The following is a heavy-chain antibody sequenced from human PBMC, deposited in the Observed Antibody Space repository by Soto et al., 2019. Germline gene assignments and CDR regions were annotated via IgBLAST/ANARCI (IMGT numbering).Heavy chain of an antibody. J-gene: IGHJ3*02. V-gene: IGHV1-69*13. CDR3: ARDNRRFLGYPDAFDI. CDR1: GGTFSSFI. D-gene: IGHD3-3*01. Sequence: GASVKVSCKASGGTFSSFIISWVRQAPEQGLEWMGGIIPVLGTANYAQKFQGRVTITADESTSTAYMELSSLRSEDTAVYYCARDNRRFLGYPDAFDIWGQGTMVTVS. CDR2: IIPVLGTA.